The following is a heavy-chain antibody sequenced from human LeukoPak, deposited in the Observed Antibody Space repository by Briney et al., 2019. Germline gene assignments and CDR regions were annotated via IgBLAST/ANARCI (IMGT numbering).Heavy chain of an antibody. CDR1: GLTFSSYA. D-gene: IGHD2-21*02. J-gene: IGHJ4*02. CDR2: ISYDGSNK. CDR3: ARDEGFVVVTAILYC. V-gene: IGHV3-30-3*01. Sequence: PGRSLRLSCAASGLTFSSYAMHWVRQAPGKGLEWVAVISYDGSNKYYADSVKGRFTISRDKSKNTLYLQMNSVRAEDTAVYYCARDEGFVVVTAILYCWGPGTLVTASS.